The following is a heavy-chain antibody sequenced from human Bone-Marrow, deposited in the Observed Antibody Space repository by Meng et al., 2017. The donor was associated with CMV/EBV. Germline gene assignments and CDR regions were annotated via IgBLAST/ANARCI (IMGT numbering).Heavy chain of an antibody. CDR3: ARGPYGSSTSFYGLRAFDI. CDR1: GYSFTSYD. J-gene: IGHJ3*02. CDR2: ISAYSGNT. D-gene: IGHD2-2*01. V-gene: IGHV1-18*01. Sequence: ASVKVSCKASGYSFTSYDIHWVRQAPGQGLEWMGWISAYSGNTNYAQKLQGRVTMTTDTSTSTAYMELRSLRSDDTAVYYCARGPYGSSTSFYGLRAFDIWGQGTMVTVSS.